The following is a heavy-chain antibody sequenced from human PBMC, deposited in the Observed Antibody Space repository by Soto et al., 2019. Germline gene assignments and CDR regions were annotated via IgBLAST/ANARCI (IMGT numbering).Heavy chain of an antibody. V-gene: IGHV4-30-4*01. CDR3: ARIDFRTSNYYEAPIVDY. J-gene: IGHJ4*02. CDR1: GVSISSGDYY. Sequence: QVQLHESGPGLVKPSQTLSLTCAVSGVSISSGDYYWSWIRQPPGMGLEWIGYVYSSGRTYSNPSLKSRLCMSLDTSKNTLSLEVTSLTAAYTAVYYWARIDFRTSNYYEAPIVDYWGQGYLVTFSS. CDR2: VYSSGRT. D-gene: IGHD3-3*01.